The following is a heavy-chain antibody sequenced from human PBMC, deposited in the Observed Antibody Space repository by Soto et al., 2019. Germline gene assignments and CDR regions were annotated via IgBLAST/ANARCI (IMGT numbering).Heavy chain of an antibody. CDR1: GFTFSSYG. D-gene: IGHD3-9*01. Sequence: QVQLVESGGGVVQPGRSLRLSCAASGFTFSSYGMHWVRQAPGKGLEWVAVIWDDGSNKYYADSVKGRFTISRDNSKNTMYLQMNSMRAEATAVYYCARGGLRYFDFHCYYMDVWGKGTTVTVSS. CDR3: ARGGLRYFDFHCYYMDV. J-gene: IGHJ6*03. CDR2: IWDDGSNK. V-gene: IGHV3-33*01.